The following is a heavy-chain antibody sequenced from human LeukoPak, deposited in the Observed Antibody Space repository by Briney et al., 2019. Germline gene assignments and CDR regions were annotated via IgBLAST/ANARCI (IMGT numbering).Heavy chain of an antibody. D-gene: IGHD6-19*01. CDR2: IKQDGSEK. J-gene: IGHJ4*02. CDR3: VGGGWYFDY. Sequence: GGSLRLSCTASGFTFSRHWISWVRQTPGKGLEWVANIKQDGSEKYYVDSVKGRFTISRDNAKNSLYLQMNSLRAEDTAVYYCVGGGWYFDYWGQGTLVTVSS. V-gene: IGHV3-7*03. CDR1: GFTFSRHW.